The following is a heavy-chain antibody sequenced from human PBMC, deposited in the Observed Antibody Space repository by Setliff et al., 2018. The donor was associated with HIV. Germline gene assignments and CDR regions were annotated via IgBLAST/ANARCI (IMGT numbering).Heavy chain of an antibody. CDR1: GVSISAYY. CDR2: IRHSGYT. Sequence: PSETLSLTCTVSGVSISAYYWNWIRQSPGKGLEYIGNIRHSGYTNYNPSLKSRLNMSVDTSNYQISLKLTAVTAADTAVYYCAREFSERSPNPDHYYYYMDVWGKGTTVTVSS. D-gene: IGHD6-19*01. CDR3: AREFSERSPNPDHYYYYMDV. V-gene: IGHV4-59*01. J-gene: IGHJ6*03.